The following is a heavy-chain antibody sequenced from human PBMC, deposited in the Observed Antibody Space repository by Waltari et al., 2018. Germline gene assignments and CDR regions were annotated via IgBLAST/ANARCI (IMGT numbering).Heavy chain of an antibody. J-gene: IGHJ4*02. Sequence: QLQLQESGPGLVKPSETLSLTCTVSDGSISSGHYYWGWIRQPPGKGLQWIGSIYYSGSTSYNPSLKSRVTISVDTPKNQFSLKLSSVTAADTAVYYCARSLHIFRAAAGMFDYWGQGTLVIVSS. CDR3: ARSLHIFRAAAGMFDY. CDR1: DGSISSGHYY. D-gene: IGHD6-13*01. V-gene: IGHV4-39*01. CDR2: IYYSGST.